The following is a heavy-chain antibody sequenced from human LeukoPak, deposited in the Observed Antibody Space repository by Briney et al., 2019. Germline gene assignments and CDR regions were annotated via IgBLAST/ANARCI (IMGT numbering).Heavy chain of an antibody. CDR3: AALPKYSSSSVF. Sequence: GGSLRLSCAASGFTFSDYYMSWIRQAPGKGLEWVPYISSSGSTIYYADSVKGRFTISRDNAKNSLYLQMNSLRAEDTAVYYCAALPKYSSSSVFWGQGTLVTVSS. CDR2: ISSSGSTI. D-gene: IGHD6-6*01. CDR1: GFTFSDYY. J-gene: IGHJ4*02. V-gene: IGHV3-11*01.